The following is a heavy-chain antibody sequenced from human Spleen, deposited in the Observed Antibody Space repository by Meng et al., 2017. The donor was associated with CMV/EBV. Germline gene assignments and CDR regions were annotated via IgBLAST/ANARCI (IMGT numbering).Heavy chain of an antibody. CDR1: GFTFDDYT. V-gene: IGHV3-30*04. CDR2: ISDDGSKK. CDR3: ARLTGDAY. D-gene: IGHD7-27*01. Sequence: GESLKISCAASGFTFDDYTMHWVRQAPGKGLEWLAVISDDGSKKYYADSVRGRLTISRDNSRDTLFLQMNSVRPEDTAVYYCARLTGDAYWGQGTLVTVSS. J-gene: IGHJ4*02.